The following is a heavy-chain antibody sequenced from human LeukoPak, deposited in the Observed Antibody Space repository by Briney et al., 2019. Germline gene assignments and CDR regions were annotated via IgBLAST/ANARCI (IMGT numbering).Heavy chain of an antibody. D-gene: IGHD2-2*01. Sequence: KSSETLSLTCTVSGGSISSYYWSWIRQPAGKGLEWIGRIYTSGSTNYNPSLKSRVNMSVDTSKNQFSLKLSSVTAADTAVYYCARDVGYCSSTSCYDWFDPWGQGTLDTVSS. J-gene: IGHJ5*02. CDR1: GGSISSYY. CDR2: IYTSGST. CDR3: ARDVGYCSSTSCYDWFDP. V-gene: IGHV4-4*07.